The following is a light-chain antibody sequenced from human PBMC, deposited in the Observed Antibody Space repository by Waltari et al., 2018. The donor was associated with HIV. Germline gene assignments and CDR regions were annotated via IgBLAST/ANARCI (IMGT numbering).Light chain of an antibody. Sequence: EIVLTQSPPTLSVSPGETATLSCRASQSLSSYLAWYQPNPGQAPRLLIYGASTRATGTPVRFSGGGSGTEFSLTISSLRSEDYALYYCQQFHNWPHTFGGGTKVEIK. V-gene: IGKV3-15*01. J-gene: IGKJ4*01. CDR2: GAS. CDR1: QSLSSY. CDR3: QQFHNWPHT.